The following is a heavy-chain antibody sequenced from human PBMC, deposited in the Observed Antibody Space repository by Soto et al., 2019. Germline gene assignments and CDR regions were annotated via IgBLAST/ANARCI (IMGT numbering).Heavy chain of an antibody. CDR1: GGSISSGDYY. V-gene: IGHV4-30-4*01. CDR2: IYYSGST. CDR3: ARGDYYDTSRRPGFYFDY. J-gene: IGHJ4*02. Sequence: PSETLSLTCTVSGGSISSGDYYWSWIRQPPGKGLEWIGYIYYSGSTYYNPSLQSRVTISVDTSKNQFSLKLSSVTAADTAVYYCARGDYYDTSRRPGFYFDYWGQGTLVTVSS. D-gene: IGHD3-22*01.